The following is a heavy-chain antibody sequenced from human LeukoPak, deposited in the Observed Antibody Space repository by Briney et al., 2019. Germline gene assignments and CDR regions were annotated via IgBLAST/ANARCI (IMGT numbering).Heavy chain of an antibody. CDR1: GGSFSGYY. CDR2: INHRGST. Sequence: SETLSLTCAVYGGSFSGYYWSWISQPPGKGLDWIGEINHRGSTNNNPSPKSRVTISVDTSKNQFSLQLSSVTAADTAVYYCASLRSTMVRGGGYYYYYMDVWGKGTTVTISS. V-gene: IGHV4-34*01. J-gene: IGHJ6*03. D-gene: IGHD3-10*01. CDR3: ASLRSTMVRGGGYYYYYMDV.